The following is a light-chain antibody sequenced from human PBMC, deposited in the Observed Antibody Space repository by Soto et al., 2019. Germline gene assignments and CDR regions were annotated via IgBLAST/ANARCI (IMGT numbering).Light chain of an antibody. CDR3: ISYTSSSTVV. Sequence: QSALTQPASVSGSPGQSITISCTGTSSDVGGYNYVSWYQQHPGKAPKLMIYDVSNRPSGVSNRFSGSKSGNTASLTISGRQPEDEADYYCISYTSSSTVVFGGGTKLTVL. CDR1: SSDVGGYNY. J-gene: IGLJ2*01. V-gene: IGLV2-14*01. CDR2: DVS.